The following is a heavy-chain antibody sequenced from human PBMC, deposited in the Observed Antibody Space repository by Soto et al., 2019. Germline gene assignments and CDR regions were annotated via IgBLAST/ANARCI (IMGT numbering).Heavy chain of an antibody. CDR2: ISAYNGNT. CDR3: ARVGYSSGWYTGSFDY. CDR1: GYTFTSYG. D-gene: IGHD6-19*01. V-gene: IGHV1-18*01. Sequence: GASVKVSCKASGYTFTSYGISWVRQAPGQGLEWMGWISAYNGNTNYAQKLQGRVTMTTDTSTSTAYMELRSLRSDDTAVYYCARVGYSSGWYTGSFDYWGQGTLVTVSS. J-gene: IGHJ4*02.